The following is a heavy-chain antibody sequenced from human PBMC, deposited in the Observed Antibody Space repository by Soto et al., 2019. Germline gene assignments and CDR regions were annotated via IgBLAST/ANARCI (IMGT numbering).Heavy chain of an antibody. D-gene: IGHD2-2*01. CDR3: ARGEYCSSTSCRDYGMDV. CDR2: MNPNSGNT. J-gene: IGHJ6*02. Sequence: ASVKVSCKASGYTFTSHDINWVRQATGQGLEWMGWMNPNSGNTGYAQKFQGRVTMTRNTSISTAYMELSSLRSEDTAVYYCARGEYCSSTSCRDYGMDVWGQGTTVTVSS. V-gene: IGHV1-8*01. CDR1: GYTFTSHD.